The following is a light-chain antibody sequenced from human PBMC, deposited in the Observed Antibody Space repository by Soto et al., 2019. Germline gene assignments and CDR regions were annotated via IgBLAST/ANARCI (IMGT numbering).Light chain of an antibody. CDR3: QQRSNWPYT. Sequence: EIALTQSPATLSLSPGERATLSCRASQRVSSYLAWYQQKPGQAPRLLIYDASNRATGIPARFSGSGSRTDFTLTISSLEPEDFAVYYCQQRSNWPYTFGQGTKLEMK. CDR2: DAS. CDR1: QRVSSY. V-gene: IGKV3-11*01. J-gene: IGKJ2*01.